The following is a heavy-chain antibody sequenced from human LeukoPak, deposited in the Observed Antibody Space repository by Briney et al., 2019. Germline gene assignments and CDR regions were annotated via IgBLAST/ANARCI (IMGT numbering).Heavy chain of an antibody. V-gene: IGHV4-34*01. Sequence: PSETLSLTCAVYGGSFSGYYWSWIRQPPGEGLEWIGEINHSGSTNYNPSLKSRVTISVDTSKNQFSLKLSSVTAADTAVYYCARDFSPAPIWGQGTLVTVSS. J-gene: IGHJ4*02. D-gene: IGHD3-3*01. CDR3: ARDFSPAPI. CDR2: INHSGST. CDR1: GGSFSGYY.